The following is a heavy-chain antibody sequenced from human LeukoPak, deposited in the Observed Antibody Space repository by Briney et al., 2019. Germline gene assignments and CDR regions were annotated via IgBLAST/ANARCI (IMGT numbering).Heavy chain of an antibody. V-gene: IGHV3-23*01. CDR3: AKDSSGYYGLPLFDY. CDR2: INDRGIAT. J-gene: IGHJ4*02. Sequence: GGSLRLSCAASGFTFSNYAMSWVRQAPGKGLEWVSTINDRGIATYYADSVKGRFTISRDNSKNTLYLQMNSLRAEDTAVYYCAKDSSGYYGLPLFDYWGQGTLVTVSS. D-gene: IGHD3-22*01. CDR1: GFTFSNYA.